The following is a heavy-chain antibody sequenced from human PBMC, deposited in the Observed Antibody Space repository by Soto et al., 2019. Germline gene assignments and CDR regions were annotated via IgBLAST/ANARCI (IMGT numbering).Heavy chain of an antibody. CDR1: GCTFSSYA. Sequence: GASVRVSCKASGCTFSSYAISWVGQAAGQGREWMGGIIPIFGTANYAQKFQGRVTITADESTSTAYMELSSLRSEDTAVYYCARSSYGSGPNNSAFEYLGQATLVIVS. J-gene: IGHJ4*02. D-gene: IGHD3-10*01. CDR2: IIPIFGTA. V-gene: IGHV1-69*13. CDR3: ARSSYGSGPNNSAFEY.